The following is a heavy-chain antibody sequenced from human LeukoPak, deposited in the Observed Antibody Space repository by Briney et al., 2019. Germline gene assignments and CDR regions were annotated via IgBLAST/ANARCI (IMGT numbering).Heavy chain of an antibody. CDR3: ARETSTGMTRTTDAFDI. D-gene: IGHD1-20*01. CDR1: GGSISNYY. CDR2: IYTTGST. V-gene: IGHV4-4*08. Sequence: PSETLSLTCTVSGGSISNYYWSWIRQPAGKGLEWIGHIYTTGSTNYNPSLKSRVTISVDTSKNQFSLKLSSVTAADTAVYYCARETSTGMTRTTDAFDIWGQGTMVTVSS. J-gene: IGHJ3*02.